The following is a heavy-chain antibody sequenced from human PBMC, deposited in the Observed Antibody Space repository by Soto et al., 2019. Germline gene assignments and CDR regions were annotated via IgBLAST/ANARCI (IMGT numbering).Heavy chain of an antibody. J-gene: IGHJ6*02. CDR1: GFTFSSYG. V-gene: IGHV3-30*18. D-gene: IGHD4-17*01. Sequence: QVQLVESGGGVVQPGRSLRLSCAASGFTFSSYGMHWVRQAPGKGLEWVAVISYDGSNKYYADSVKGRFTISRDNSKNSLYLQMNSLRAEDTAVYYCAKDRYGDYLYAYYGMDVWGQGTTVTVSS. CDR3: AKDRYGDYLYAYYGMDV. CDR2: ISYDGSNK.